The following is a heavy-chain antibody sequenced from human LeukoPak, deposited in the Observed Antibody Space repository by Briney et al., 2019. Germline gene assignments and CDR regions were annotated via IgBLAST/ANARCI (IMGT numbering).Heavy chain of an antibody. CDR3: ARARSVGPPTGFDY. Sequence: GGSLRLSCAASGFTFSSFAMHWIRQAPGKWLEWVAVISYDASNKFYADSVQGRFTISRDNSKNTLFLQMNSLGAEDTAVFYCARARSVGPPTGFDYWGQGTLVTVSS. CDR1: GFTFSSFA. V-gene: IGHV3-30-3*01. CDR2: ISYDASNK. D-gene: IGHD4-23*01. J-gene: IGHJ4*02.